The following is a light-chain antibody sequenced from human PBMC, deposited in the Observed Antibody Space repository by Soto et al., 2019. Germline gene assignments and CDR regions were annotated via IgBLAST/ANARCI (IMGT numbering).Light chain of an antibody. CDR2: DAS. CDR3: LLYFSPDRYT. V-gene: IGKV3-11*01. Sequence: EIVLTQSPVTLFLSPGERATLSCRASQNVDMFLAWYQQKPGQAPRLLIYDASNRATGTPARFSGSGSGTDFTLTISSLEPEDFAMYYCLLYFSPDRYTFGPGTKVQIK. J-gene: IGKJ2*01. CDR1: QNVDMF.